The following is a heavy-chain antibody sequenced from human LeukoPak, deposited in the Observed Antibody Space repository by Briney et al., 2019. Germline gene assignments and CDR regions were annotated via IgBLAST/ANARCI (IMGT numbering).Heavy chain of an antibody. D-gene: IGHD5-12*01. CDR2: IGTAGDT. J-gene: IGHJ3*02. CDR3: ARAIYSGYGGRRAFDI. CDR1: GFTFSSYD. V-gene: IGHV3-13*04. Sequence: GGSLRLSCAASGFTFSSYDMHWVRQATGKGLEWVSGIGTAGDTYYPDSVKGRFTISRESAKNSLYLQMNSLRAGDTAVYYCARAIYSGYGGRRAFDIWGQGTMVTVSS.